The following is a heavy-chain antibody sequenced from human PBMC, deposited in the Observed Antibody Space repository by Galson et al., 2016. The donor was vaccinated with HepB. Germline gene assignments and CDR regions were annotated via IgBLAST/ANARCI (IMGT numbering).Heavy chain of an antibody. D-gene: IGHD3-22*01. CDR3: ARDPPRWGDYHSSGSFDH. Sequence: SLRLSCAASGFTVSGNDMSWVRQAPGKGLEWVSVISSGGRTHYADSGKGRFSISRDNSKDTLYLQVNSLRAEDTAVYYCARDPPRWGDYHSSGSFDHWGQGTLVTVSS. J-gene: IGHJ4*02. CDR1: GFTVSGND. CDR2: ISSGGRT. V-gene: IGHV3-66*01.